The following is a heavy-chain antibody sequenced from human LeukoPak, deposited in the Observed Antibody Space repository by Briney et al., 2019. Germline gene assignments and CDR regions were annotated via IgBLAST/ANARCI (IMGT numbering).Heavy chain of an antibody. D-gene: IGHD6-13*01. CDR1: GYPISGGYY. Sequence: ASETLSLTCTVSGYPISGGYYWGWIRQPPEKGLEWIGSILQSGSTYYNPSLKSQVTISVDTSKNQFSLKLSSVTAADTAVYYCARDNGGNKRQLVQGVLGYWGQGTLVTVSS. V-gene: IGHV4-38-2*02. CDR2: ILQSGST. J-gene: IGHJ4*02. CDR3: ARDNGGNKRQLVQGVLGY.